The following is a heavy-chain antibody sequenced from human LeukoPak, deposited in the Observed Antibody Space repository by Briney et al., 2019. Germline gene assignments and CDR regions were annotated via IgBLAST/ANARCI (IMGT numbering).Heavy chain of an antibody. V-gene: IGHV1-18*01. CDR1: GYIFTNFA. D-gene: IGHD3-10*01. CDR2: ISAYNGNS. J-gene: IGHJ6*03. CDR3: AKDQRHRLVWFGEETHFYYMDV. Sequence: SSVKVSCKASGYIFTNFAISWVRQAPGQGLEWMGWISAYNGNSKYTQKLQGRVTMTTDTSTSKDYMELRSLRSDGPAVYYCAKDQRHRLVWFGEETHFYYMDVWGKGTTVTISS.